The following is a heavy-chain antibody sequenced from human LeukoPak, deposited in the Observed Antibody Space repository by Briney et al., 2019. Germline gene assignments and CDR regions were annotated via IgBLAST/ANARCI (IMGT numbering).Heavy chain of an antibody. D-gene: IGHD3-22*01. CDR3: ARRHYDSSGYYGGWFDY. CDR2: ISSSGSTI. J-gene: IGHJ4*02. Sequence: GGSLRLSCAASGFTFGSYEMNWVRQAPGKGLEWVSYISSSGSTIYYADSVKGRFTISRDNAKNSLYLQMNSLRAEDTAVYCCARRHYDSSGYYGGWFDYWGQGTLVTVSS. V-gene: IGHV3-48*03. CDR1: GFTFGSYE.